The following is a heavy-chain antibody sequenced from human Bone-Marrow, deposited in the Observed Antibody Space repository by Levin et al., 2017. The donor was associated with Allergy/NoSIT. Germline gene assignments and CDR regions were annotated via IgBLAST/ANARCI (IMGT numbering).Heavy chain of an antibody. D-gene: IGHD1-26*01. J-gene: IGHJ4*02. V-gene: IGHV3-23*01. Sequence: PGGSLRLSCAGSGFTFAAYAMSWVRQAPGQGLEWVSGITSNGDTTYYAASVRGRFTVSRDNSKNTLYLQMNSLRGEDTALYYCANTLLVDGRGRGYWGQGTLVTVSS. CDR2: ITSNGDTT. CDR1: GFTFAAYA. CDR3: ANTLLVDGRGRGY.